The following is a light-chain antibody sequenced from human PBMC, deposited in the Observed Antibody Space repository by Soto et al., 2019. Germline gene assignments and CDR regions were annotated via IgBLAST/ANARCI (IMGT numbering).Light chain of an antibody. Sequence: QSALAQPPSASGSPGQSVTISCTGTSSDVGAYDYVSWYQQHPGKAPKLMIYEINKRPSGVPDRFSGSKSGNTASLTVSGLQAEDEADYYCSSFVGSNNFPYVFGTGTKSPS. J-gene: IGLJ1*01. CDR3: SSFVGSNNFPYV. CDR2: EIN. V-gene: IGLV2-8*01. CDR1: SSDVGAYDY.